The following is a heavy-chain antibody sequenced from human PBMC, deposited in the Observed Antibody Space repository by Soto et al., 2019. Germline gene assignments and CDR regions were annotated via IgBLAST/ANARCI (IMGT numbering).Heavy chain of an antibody. Sequence: QVQLVESGGGVVQPGRSLRLSCAASGFTFSSYAMHWVRQAPGKGLEWVAVISYDGSNKYYADSVKGRFTISRDNSMYTLYLQMNSLRAEDTAVDYGASIAAAEDYWGQGTLVTVSS. CDR3: ASIAAAEDY. CDR2: ISYDGSNK. V-gene: IGHV3-30-3*01. D-gene: IGHD6-13*01. J-gene: IGHJ4*02. CDR1: GFTFSSYA.